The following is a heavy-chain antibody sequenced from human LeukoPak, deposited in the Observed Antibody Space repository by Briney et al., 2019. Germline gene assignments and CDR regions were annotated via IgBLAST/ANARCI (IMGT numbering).Heavy chain of an antibody. Sequence: SETLSLTCTVSGGSISSYYWSWIRQSPGKGLEWIGYIYSSGSTNYNPSLKSRVTISVDTSKNQFSLKLSSVTAADTAVYYCARREDSGWYRFDYWGQGTLVTVSS. CDR2: IYSSGST. D-gene: IGHD6-19*01. J-gene: IGHJ4*02. CDR3: ARREDSGWYRFDY. CDR1: GGSISSYY. V-gene: IGHV4-59*08.